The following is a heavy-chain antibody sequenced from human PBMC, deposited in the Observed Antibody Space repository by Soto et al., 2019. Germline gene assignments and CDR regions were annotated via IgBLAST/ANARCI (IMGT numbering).Heavy chain of an antibody. D-gene: IGHD3-22*01. Sequence: SGKVCCKASGYTFTRYTISWVRQAPGQGLEWMGRIIPILGIANYAQKFQGRVTITADKSTSTAYMELSSLRSEDTAVHYCARGGVYYDSSGYYRSHAFDIWRQGTMVTVSS. J-gene: IGHJ3*02. CDR2: IIPILGIA. V-gene: IGHV1-69*02. CDR3: ARGGVYYDSSGYYRSHAFDI. CDR1: GYTFTRYT.